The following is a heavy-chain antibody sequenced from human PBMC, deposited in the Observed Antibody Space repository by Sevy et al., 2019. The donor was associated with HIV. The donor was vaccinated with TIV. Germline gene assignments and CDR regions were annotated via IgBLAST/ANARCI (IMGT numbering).Heavy chain of an antibody. CDR3: AGARYDSSGSFDALDI. J-gene: IGHJ3*02. D-gene: IGHD3-22*01. CDR1: GFTFSSYA. V-gene: IGHV3-30*03. Sequence: GGSLRLSCAASGFTFSSYAMHWVRQAPGKGLEWVAVISYDGNNKYADSVKGRFTISRDNSKNTLYLQMNSLRAEDMAVYYCAGARYDSSGSFDALDIWGQGTMVTVSS. CDR2: ISYDGNNK.